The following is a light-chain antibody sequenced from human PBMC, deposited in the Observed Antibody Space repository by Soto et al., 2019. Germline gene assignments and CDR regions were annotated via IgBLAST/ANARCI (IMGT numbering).Light chain of an antibody. CDR1: QSVLYSSNNKNY. Sequence: DIVMTQSPDSLAVSLGERATINCKSSQSVLYSSNNKNYLAWYQQKPGQPPKLLIYWASTRESGVPDRFSGSGSGTDCTLTISSLQAKDVGVYSGQQYYSTLTWTFGQGTKVEIK. CDR3: QQYYSTLTWT. CDR2: WAS. V-gene: IGKV4-1*01. J-gene: IGKJ1*01.